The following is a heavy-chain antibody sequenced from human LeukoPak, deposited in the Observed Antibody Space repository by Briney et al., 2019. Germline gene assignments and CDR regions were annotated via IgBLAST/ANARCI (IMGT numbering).Heavy chain of an antibody. J-gene: IGHJ4*02. CDR2: INSDGSST. D-gene: IGHD5-18*01. Sequence: GGSLRLSCAASGFSFSSYSMNWVRQAPGKGLVWVSRINSDGSSTSYADSVKGRFTISRDNAKNTLYLQMNSLRAEDTAVYYRAAIYGYSDYWGQGTLVTVSS. CDR1: GFSFSSYS. CDR3: AAIYGYSDY. V-gene: IGHV3-74*01.